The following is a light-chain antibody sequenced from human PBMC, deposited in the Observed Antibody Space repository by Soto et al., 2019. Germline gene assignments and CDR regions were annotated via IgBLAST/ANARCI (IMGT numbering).Light chain of an antibody. CDR1: QSIRSW. CDR2: KTS. V-gene: IGKV1-5*03. CDR3: QQYNTYPWT. Sequence: DIQMTQSPSTLSASVGDRVTITCRASQSIRSWLAWYQQKPGKAPKLLIYKTSSLQSGVPSRFSGAESATQFTLTISSLQPEDFASYFCQQYNTYPWTFGHGTKVEVK. J-gene: IGKJ1*01.